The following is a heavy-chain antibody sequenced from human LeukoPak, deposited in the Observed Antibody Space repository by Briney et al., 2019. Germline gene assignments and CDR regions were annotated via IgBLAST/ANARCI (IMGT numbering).Heavy chain of an antibody. CDR2: IIPIFGTA. Sequence: ASVKVSCKASGYTFTSYYMHWVRQAPGQGLEWMGGIIPIFGTANYAQKFQGRVTITADESTSTAYMELSSLRSEDTAVYYCVKALDYYYYYYMDVWGKGTTVTVSS. CDR1: GYTFTSYY. CDR3: VKALDYYYYYYMDV. V-gene: IGHV1-69*13. J-gene: IGHJ6*03.